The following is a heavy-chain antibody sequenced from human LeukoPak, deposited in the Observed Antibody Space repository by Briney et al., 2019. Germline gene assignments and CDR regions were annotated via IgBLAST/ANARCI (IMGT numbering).Heavy chain of an antibody. CDR2: ISGSGGST. CDR1: GFTFSSYA. D-gene: IGHD3-3*01. J-gene: IGHJ4*02. CDR3: AKAGGITIFGVVIYYFDY. Sequence: GGSLSLSCAASGFTFSSYAMSWVRQAPGKGLEWVSAISGSGGSTYYADSVKGRFTISRDNSKNTLYLQMNSLRAEDTAVYYCAKAGGITIFGVVIYYFDYWGQGTLVTVSS. V-gene: IGHV3-23*01.